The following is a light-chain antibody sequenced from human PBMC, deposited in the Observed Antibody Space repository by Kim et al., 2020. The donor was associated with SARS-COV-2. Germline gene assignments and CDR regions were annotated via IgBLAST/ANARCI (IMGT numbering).Light chain of an antibody. Sequence: DIQMTQSPSSLAASVGDRVTITCRASQNINSYLNWYQQKPDKAPKLLIYAASTLQSGVPSRFSGSGSGTDFTLTINSLQTEDFATYYCQQRHTAPLLTVGGGAQV. J-gene: IGKJ4*01. CDR3: QQRHTAPLLT. CDR1: QNINSY. CDR2: AAS. V-gene: IGKV1-39*01.